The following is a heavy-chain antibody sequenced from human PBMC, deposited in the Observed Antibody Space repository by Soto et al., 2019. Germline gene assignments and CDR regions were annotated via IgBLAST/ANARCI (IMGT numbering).Heavy chain of an antibody. J-gene: IGHJ3*02. Sequence: EVQLVESGGGLVQPGGSLRLSCAASGFTFSDYYMDWVRQAPGKGLEWVGRSRNKANSYTTEYAASVKGRFSISRDDSKNSLYLHMNSLKIDDTAVYDCARSQGGQYAFDIWGQGTMVTVSS. V-gene: IGHV3-72*01. CDR2: SRNKANSYTT. CDR3: ARSQGGQYAFDI. D-gene: IGHD2-15*01. CDR1: GFTFSDYY.